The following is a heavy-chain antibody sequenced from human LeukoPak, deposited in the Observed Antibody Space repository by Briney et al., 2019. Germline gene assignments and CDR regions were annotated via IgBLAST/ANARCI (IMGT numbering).Heavy chain of an antibody. CDR2: IYYSGST. Sequence: PSETLSLTCTVSGGSINSYYWSWIRQPPGKGLEWIGYIYYSGSTNYNPSLKSRVTISVDTSKNQFSLKLSSVTAADTAVYYCARAHMLTSYYYYYYMDVWGKGTTVTVSS. CDR3: ARAHMLTSYYYYYYMDV. J-gene: IGHJ6*03. D-gene: IGHD3-16*01. V-gene: IGHV4-59*01. CDR1: GGSINSYY.